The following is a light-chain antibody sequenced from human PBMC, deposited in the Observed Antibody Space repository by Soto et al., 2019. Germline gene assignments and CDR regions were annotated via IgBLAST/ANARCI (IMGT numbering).Light chain of an antibody. Sequence: DIQVTQSPSSLSPSVGDRVTITCRASQDISSYLSWYQQKPGKAPTLLIYAASTLQSGVPSRFSGSGSGTKFTLTIASLQPDDFATYYCQQYESFSGTFGPGTKVDIK. CDR1: QDISSY. CDR2: AAS. J-gene: IGKJ1*01. CDR3: QQYESFSGT. V-gene: IGKV1-9*01.